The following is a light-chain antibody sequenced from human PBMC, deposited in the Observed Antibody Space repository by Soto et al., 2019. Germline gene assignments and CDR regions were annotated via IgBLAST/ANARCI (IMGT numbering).Light chain of an antibody. CDR3: QQYNSYWYT. Sequence: DIQMTQSPSTLSASVGDRVTITCRASQSISSWLAWYQQKPGKAPKLLIYDASSLESGVPSRFSGSGSGTEFTLTISSLQPDDFATYYCQQYNSYWYTFGQATKLEIK. J-gene: IGKJ2*01. CDR1: QSISSW. CDR2: DAS. V-gene: IGKV1-5*01.